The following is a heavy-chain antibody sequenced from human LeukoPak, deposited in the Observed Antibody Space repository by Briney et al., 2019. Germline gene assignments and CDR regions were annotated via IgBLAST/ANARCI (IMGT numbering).Heavy chain of an antibody. CDR3: AREVVPAALSVPTY. V-gene: IGHV1-2*02. J-gene: IGHJ4*02. CDR1: GYTFTGYY. Sequence: ASVKVSCKASGYTFTGYYMHWVRQAPGQGLERMGWINPNSGGTNYAQKFQGRVTMTRDTSISTAYMELSRLRSDDTAVYYCAREVVPAALSVPTYWGQGTLVTVSS. CDR2: INPNSGGT. D-gene: IGHD2-2*01.